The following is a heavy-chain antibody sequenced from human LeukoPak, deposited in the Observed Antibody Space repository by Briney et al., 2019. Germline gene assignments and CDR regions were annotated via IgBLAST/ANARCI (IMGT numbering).Heavy chain of an antibody. CDR1: GGSISNSNW. CDR3: ARDSLTTVTTYDAFDI. CDR2: IYHSGST. Sequence: PSGTLSLTCAVSGGSISNSNWWSWVRQPPGKGLEWIGEIYHSGSTNYNPSLKSRVTISVDKSKNQFSLKLSSVTAADTAVYYCARDSLTTVTTYDAFDIWGQGTMVTVSS. V-gene: IGHV4-4*02. D-gene: IGHD4-17*01. J-gene: IGHJ3*02.